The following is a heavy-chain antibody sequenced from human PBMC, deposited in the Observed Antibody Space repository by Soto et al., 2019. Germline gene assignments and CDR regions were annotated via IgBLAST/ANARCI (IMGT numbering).Heavy chain of an antibody. CDR1: GYTFTSYA. J-gene: IGHJ4*02. V-gene: IGHV1-3*01. D-gene: IGHD6-19*01. CDR2: INAGNGNT. CDR3: ARGTRAVAGNPPAPKFDY. Sequence: QVQLVQSGAEVKKPGASVKVSCKASGYTFTSYAMHWVRQAPGQRLEWMGWINAGNGNTKYSQKFQGRVTITRDTSASTAYMELSSLRSEDTAVYYCARGTRAVAGNPPAPKFDYWGQGTLVTVSS.